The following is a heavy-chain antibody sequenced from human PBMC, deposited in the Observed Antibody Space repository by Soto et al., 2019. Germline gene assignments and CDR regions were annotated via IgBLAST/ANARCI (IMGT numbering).Heavy chain of an antibody. D-gene: IGHD2-2*01. V-gene: IGHV1-69*12. CDR3: ASMPSVILNSYGFVTPFDI. Sequence: QVQLVQSGAEVKKTGSSVKLSCKASGGTCSSYAFSWVRQAPRQGLEWMGGIIPMFRTANYAQKFRDRVTISADESTTTVYMELTGLKSDDTALYFCASMPSVILNSYGFVTPFDIWGQGTMVIVSS. CDR2: IIPMFRTA. J-gene: IGHJ3*02. CDR1: GGTCSSYA.